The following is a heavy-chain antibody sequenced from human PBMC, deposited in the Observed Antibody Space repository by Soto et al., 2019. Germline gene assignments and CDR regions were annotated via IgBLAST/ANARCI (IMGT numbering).Heavy chain of an antibody. Sequence: GGSLRLSCAASGFTFSDYYMSWIRQAPGKGLEWVSYISSSSSYTNYADSVKGRFTISRDNAKNSLYLQMNSLRAEDTAVYYCARYPHRYNWNRPMFDYWGQGTLVTVSS. CDR3: ARYPHRYNWNRPMFDY. V-gene: IGHV3-11*06. CDR2: ISSSSSYT. J-gene: IGHJ4*02. D-gene: IGHD1-20*01. CDR1: GFTFSDYY.